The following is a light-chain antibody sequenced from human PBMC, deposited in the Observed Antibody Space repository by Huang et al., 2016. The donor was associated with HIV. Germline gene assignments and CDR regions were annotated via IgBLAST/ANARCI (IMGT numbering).Light chain of an antibody. CDR2: GAV. CDR3: QQYNKWPPYT. J-gene: IGKJ2*01. V-gene: IGKV3-15*01. Sequence: EIVMTQSPATLPVLPGESATLSCKASRSVSNHFAWFQQKTGQAPRRLIFGAVPSATGGAARCSGGGSGTEFTRTISSLQSEDFAVYYCQQYNKWPPYTFGQGTKLEIK. CDR1: RSVSNH.